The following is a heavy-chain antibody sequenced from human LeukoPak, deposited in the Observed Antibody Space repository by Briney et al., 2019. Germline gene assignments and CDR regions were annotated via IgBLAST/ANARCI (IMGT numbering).Heavy chain of an antibody. D-gene: IGHD5-12*01. CDR1: GFTFSTYA. Sequence: HPGGSLRLSCAASGFTFSTYAMSWVRQAPGRGLEWVSAISTGGTNTYYADSVKGRFTISRDNSKNTLYLQMNSLRAEDTAVYYCAKDQGYSGYDPLDYWGQGTLVTVSS. V-gene: IGHV3-23*01. CDR2: ISTGGTNT. J-gene: IGHJ4*02. CDR3: AKDQGYSGYDPLDY.